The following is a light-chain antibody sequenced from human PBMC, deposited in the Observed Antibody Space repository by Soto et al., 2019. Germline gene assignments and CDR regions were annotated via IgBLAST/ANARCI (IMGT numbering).Light chain of an antibody. V-gene: IGLV2-14*01. J-gene: IGLJ2*01. CDR1: GNDIGTYNY. CDR2: EVS. Sequence: QSALTQPASVSGSLGQSITISCTGTGNDIGTYNYVSWYQHHPGKAPKLLIYEVSNRPSGVSNRFSGSKSGNTASLTISGLQAEDEADYHCTSFTTSTTVVFGGGTMLTVL. CDR3: TSFTTSTTVV.